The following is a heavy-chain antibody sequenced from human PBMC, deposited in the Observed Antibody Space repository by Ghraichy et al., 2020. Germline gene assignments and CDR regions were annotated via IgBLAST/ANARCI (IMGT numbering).Heavy chain of an antibody. D-gene: IGHD6-19*01. Sequence: ESLNISCTVSDGSISSFYWSWVRQPPGKGLEWIGYSHNSGSTTYNPSLRSRVTISVDTSKNQFSLKLSSVTAADTAVYYCARVVGYSSGATDAFDMWGQGTMVIVFS. CDR3: ARVVGYSSGATDAFDM. J-gene: IGHJ3*02. V-gene: IGHV4-59*01. CDR2: SHNSGST. CDR1: DGSISSFY.